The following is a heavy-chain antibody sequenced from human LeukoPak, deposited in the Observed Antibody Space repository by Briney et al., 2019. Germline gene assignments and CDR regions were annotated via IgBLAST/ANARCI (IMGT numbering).Heavy chain of an antibody. CDR3: TRLKTWGGTQPYDY. CDR2: IYYSGST. D-gene: IGHD2-21*01. V-gene: IGHV4-59*08. J-gene: IGHJ4*02. CDR1: GGSISSYY. Sequence: SETLSLTCTVSGGSISSYYWSWIRQPPGKGLEWIGYIYYSGSTNYNPSLKSRVTISVDTSKNQFSLKLRSVTAADTAVYYCTRLKTWGGTQPYDYWGQGTLVTVSS.